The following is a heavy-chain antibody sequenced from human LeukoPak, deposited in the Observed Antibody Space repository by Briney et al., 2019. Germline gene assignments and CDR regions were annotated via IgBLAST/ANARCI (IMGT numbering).Heavy chain of an antibody. J-gene: IGHJ4*02. D-gene: IGHD3-16*02. V-gene: IGHV3-21*01. CDR1: GFTFSSYS. Sequence: PGGSLRLSCAASGFTFSSYSMNWVRQAPGKGLEWVSSISSSSSYIYYADSVKGRFTISRDNAKNSLYLQMNSLRAEDTAVYYCARAESDYVWGSYRYGEFDYWGQGTLVTVSS. CDR2: ISSSSSYI. CDR3: ARAESDYVWGSYRYGEFDY.